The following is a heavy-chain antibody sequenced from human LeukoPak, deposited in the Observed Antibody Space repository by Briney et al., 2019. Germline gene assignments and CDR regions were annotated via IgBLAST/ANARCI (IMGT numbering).Heavy chain of an antibody. CDR2: ISGSGGST. CDR1: GFTFSSYA. CDR3: AKVTGIRNGADY. D-gene: IGHD3-3*02. Sequence: GGSLRLSCAASGFTFSSYAMSWVRQAPGKGLGWVSAISGSGGSTYYADSVKGRFTISRDNSKNTLYLQMNGLRAEDTAVYYCAKVTGIRNGADYWGQGTLVTVSS. J-gene: IGHJ4*02. V-gene: IGHV3-23*01.